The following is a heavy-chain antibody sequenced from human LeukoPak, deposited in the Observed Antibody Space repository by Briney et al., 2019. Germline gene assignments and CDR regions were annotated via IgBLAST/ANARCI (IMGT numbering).Heavy chain of an antibody. J-gene: IGHJ3*01. CDR3: AKDSYSLIRGLASDDGFAV. V-gene: IGHV3-23*01. CDR1: GFTFRAYG. D-gene: IGHD3-10*01. Sequence: GGTLRLSCAVSGFTFRAYGMGWGGQAAGKGVGGVSVVSDSGDRTFYADSVKGRFFISRDNSKNTVHLQMNRRRGEDTARYYCAKDSYSLIRGLASDDGFAVCGQGPMVPVS. CDR2: VSDSGDRT.